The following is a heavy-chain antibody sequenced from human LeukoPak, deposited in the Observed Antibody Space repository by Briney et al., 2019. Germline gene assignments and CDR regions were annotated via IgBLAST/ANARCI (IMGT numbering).Heavy chain of an antibody. D-gene: IGHD4-23*01. CDR2: ILYDGSHE. J-gene: IGHJ4*02. Sequence: GGSLRLSCAASGFTFSTYSMHWGRQAPGKGLEWVADILYDGSHEFYAESVKGRFTISRDNSKNTLYLKINSLRAEDTAVYYCAKEGRWLDYWGQGTLVTVSS. CDR3: AKEGRWLDY. CDR1: GFTFSTYS. V-gene: IGHV3-30*04.